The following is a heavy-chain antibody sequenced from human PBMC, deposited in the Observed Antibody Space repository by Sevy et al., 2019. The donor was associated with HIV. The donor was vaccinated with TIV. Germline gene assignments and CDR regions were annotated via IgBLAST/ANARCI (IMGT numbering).Heavy chain of an antibody. V-gene: IGHV1-2*02. CDR1: GYTFTGYY. CDR3: ARVVAARPAYYFDY. Sequence: ASVKVSCKASGYTFTGYYMHWVRQAPGQGLAWMGWINPNSGGTNYAQKFQGRVTMTRDTSISTAYMELSRLRSDDTAVYYCARVVAARPAYYFDYWGQGTLVTVSS. D-gene: IGHD6-6*01. J-gene: IGHJ4*02. CDR2: INPNSGGT.